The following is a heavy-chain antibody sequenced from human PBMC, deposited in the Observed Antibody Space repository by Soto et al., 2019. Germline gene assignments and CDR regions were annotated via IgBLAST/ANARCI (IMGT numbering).Heavy chain of an antibody. CDR1: GYIFSSNG. D-gene: IGHD3-10*01. CDR2: ISSHDDKT. J-gene: IGHJ4*02. CDR3: ARVEGSGTYYYYSQY. V-gene: IGHV1-18*01. Sequence: ASVKVSCKASGYIFSSNGFSWVRQAPGQGLEWMGWISSHDDKTNYAQKFQDRITLTTDTSTSTAYMELRSLRSDDTAVYYCARVEGSGTYYYYSQYWGQGTLVTVSS.